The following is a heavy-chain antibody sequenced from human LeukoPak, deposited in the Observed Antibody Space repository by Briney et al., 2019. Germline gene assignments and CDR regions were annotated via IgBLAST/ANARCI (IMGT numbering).Heavy chain of an antibody. CDR3: ARLPIVVVPSTSFDI. J-gene: IGHJ3*02. CDR1: GGSFSGYY. Sequence: SETLSLTCAVYGGSFSGYYWSWIRQPPGKGLEWIGSINYSGTTYYNPSLKSRVTVSVDTSKNHFSLKLSSVTAADTAVYYCARLPIVVVPSTSFDIWGQGTMVTVSS. D-gene: IGHD2-2*01. CDR2: INYSGTT. V-gene: IGHV4-34*01.